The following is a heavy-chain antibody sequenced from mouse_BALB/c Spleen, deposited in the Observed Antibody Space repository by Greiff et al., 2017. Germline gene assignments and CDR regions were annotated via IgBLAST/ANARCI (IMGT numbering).Heavy chain of an antibody. CDR3: TTQTARACFDY. Sequence: EVKLEESGGGLVQPGGSMKLSCVASGFTFSNYWMNWVRQSPEKGLEWVAEIRLKSNNYATHYAESVKGRFTISRDDSKSSVYLQMNNLRAEDTGIYYCTTQTARACFDYWGQGTTLTVSS. CDR2: IRLKSNNYAT. J-gene: IGHJ2*01. CDR1: GFTFSNYW. V-gene: IGHV6-6*02. D-gene: IGHD3-2*01.